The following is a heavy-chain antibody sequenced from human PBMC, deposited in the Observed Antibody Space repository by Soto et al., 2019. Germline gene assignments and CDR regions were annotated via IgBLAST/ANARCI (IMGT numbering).Heavy chain of an antibody. J-gene: IGHJ4*02. CDR3: AKDMRWNYCNTDY. Sequence: EVQLLESGGGLVQPGGSLRLSCAASGFTFSSYAMSWVRQAPGKGLEWVSVISGSGGSTYYADSVKGRFTISRDNSKNTLYLQMNSLRAEDTAVYYCAKDMRWNYCNTDYWGQGTLVTVSS. CDR2: ISGSGGST. CDR1: GFTFSSYA. V-gene: IGHV3-23*01. D-gene: IGHD1-7*01.